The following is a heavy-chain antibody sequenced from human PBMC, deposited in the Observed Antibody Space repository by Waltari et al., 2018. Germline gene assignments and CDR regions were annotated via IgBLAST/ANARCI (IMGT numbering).Heavy chain of an antibody. Sequence: QVQLVQSGSELKKPGASVQVSCKASGYTFTSYAMNWVRQAPGQGLEWRGWINTNTGNPTYAQGVTGRFAFSLDTSVSTAYLQISSLKAEDTAVYYCARVAGGSARFHYFDYWGQGTLVTVAS. D-gene: IGHD6-6*01. CDR1: GYTFTSYA. V-gene: IGHV7-4-1*02. CDR3: ARVAGGSARFHYFDY. J-gene: IGHJ4*02. CDR2: INTNTGNP.